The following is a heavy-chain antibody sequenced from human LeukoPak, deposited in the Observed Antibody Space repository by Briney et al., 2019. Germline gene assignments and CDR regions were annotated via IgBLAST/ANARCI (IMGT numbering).Heavy chain of an antibody. D-gene: IGHD3-22*01. CDR3: ARALGHYDSRGNFDY. Sequence: PSETLSPTCAVYGGSFRGYYWSWIRQPPGKRLEWIGEINHSGSTNYNPSLKSRVTISVDTSKNQFSLKLSSVAAADTPVYYCARALGHYDSRGNFDYWGQGTLVTVSS. CDR2: INHSGST. V-gene: IGHV4-34*01. CDR1: GGSFRGYY. J-gene: IGHJ4*02.